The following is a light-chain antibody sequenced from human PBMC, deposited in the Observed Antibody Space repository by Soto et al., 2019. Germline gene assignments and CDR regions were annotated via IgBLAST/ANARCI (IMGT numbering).Light chain of an antibody. CDR2: EVT. CDR1: SSDVDGYNY. Sequence: QSALTQPRSVSGSPGQSVTVSCTGISSDVDGYNYVSWYQQHPGKAPKLIIYEVTHRPSGVSSRFYGSRSGNTASLTISGLQAEDEADYYCKSRTTRNTLVFGGGTKLTVL. J-gene: IGLJ3*02. V-gene: IGLV2-14*01. CDR3: KSRTTRNTLV.